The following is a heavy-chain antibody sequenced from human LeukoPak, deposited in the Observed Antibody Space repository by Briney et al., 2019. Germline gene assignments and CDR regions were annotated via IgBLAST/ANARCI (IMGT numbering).Heavy chain of an antibody. Sequence: SVKVSCKASGGTFSSYAISWVRQAPGQGLEWMGGIIPIFGTANYAQKLQGRVTITADESTSTAYMELSSLRSEDTAVYYCARQLRWDQYYFDYWGQGTLVTVSS. D-gene: IGHD4-23*01. J-gene: IGHJ4*02. CDR3: ARQLRWDQYYFDY. CDR2: IIPIFGTA. CDR1: GGTFSSYA. V-gene: IGHV1-69*13.